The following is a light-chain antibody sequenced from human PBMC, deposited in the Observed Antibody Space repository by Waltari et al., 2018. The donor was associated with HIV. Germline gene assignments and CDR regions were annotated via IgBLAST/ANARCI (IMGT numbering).Light chain of an antibody. V-gene: IGLV1-47*01. Sequence: QSVLTQPPSASGTPGQRVTISCSGSSSNIGINYVYWYQQLPGTAPKLLIYRNNQRPSGVPDRFSGSKSGTSASLAISGLRSDDEGDYYCAAWDDSLSGVIFGGGTKLTV. CDR2: RNN. J-gene: IGLJ2*01. CDR1: SSNIGINY. CDR3: AAWDDSLSGVI.